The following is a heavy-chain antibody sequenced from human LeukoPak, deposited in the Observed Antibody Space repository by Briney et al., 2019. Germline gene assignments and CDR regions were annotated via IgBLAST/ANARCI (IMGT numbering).Heavy chain of an antibody. V-gene: IGHV3-23*01. CDR3: ARAGDYDILTGYHDY. D-gene: IGHD3-9*01. CDR2: ISGSGGST. J-gene: IGHJ4*02. Sequence: GGSLRLSCAASGFTFSSYAMSWVRQAPGKGLEWGSAISGSGGSTYYADSVKGRFTISRDNAKNTLYLQMNSLRAEDTAVYYCARAGDYDILTGYHDYWGQGTLVTVSS. CDR1: GFTFSSYA.